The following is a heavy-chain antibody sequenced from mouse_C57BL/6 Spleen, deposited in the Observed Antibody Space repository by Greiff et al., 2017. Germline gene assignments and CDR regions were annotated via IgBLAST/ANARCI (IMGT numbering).Heavy chain of an antibody. CDR2: INPNNGGT. Sequence: EVQLQQSGPELVKPGASVKMSCKASGYTFTDYNMHWVKQSHGKSLEWIGYINPNNGGTSYNQKFKGKATLTLNKSSSTAYMELRSLTSEDSAVYDFALYYYGSSYVWYFDVWGTGTTVTVSS. D-gene: IGHD1-1*01. CDR1: GYTFTDYN. J-gene: IGHJ1*03. CDR3: ALYYYGSSYVWYFDV. V-gene: IGHV1-22*01.